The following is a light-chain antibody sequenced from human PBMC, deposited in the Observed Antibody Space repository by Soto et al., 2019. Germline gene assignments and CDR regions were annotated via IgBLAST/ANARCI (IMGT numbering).Light chain of an antibody. CDR3: QQRSNWPPEVT. Sequence: DIVLTQSPATLSLSPGERATLSCRTSQSVSSYLAWYQQKPGQAPRLLIYDASNRATGIPARFSGSGSGTDFTLTISSLEPEDFAVYYCQQRSNWPPEVTFGQGTKVEIK. J-gene: IGKJ1*01. CDR2: DAS. V-gene: IGKV3-11*01. CDR1: QSVSSY.